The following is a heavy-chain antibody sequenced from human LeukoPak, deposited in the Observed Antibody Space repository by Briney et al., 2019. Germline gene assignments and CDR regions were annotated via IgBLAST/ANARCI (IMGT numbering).Heavy chain of an antibody. CDR2: IIPIFGTA. CDR1: GGTFSSYA. D-gene: IGHD2-2*01. Sequence: SVKVSCAASGGTFSSYAISWVRQAPGQGLEWMGGIIPIFGTANYAQKFQGRVTITADESTSTAYMELSSLRSEDTAVYYCASCNIVVVPAAIPLYDGMDVWGKGTTVTVSS. CDR3: ASCNIVVVPAAIPLYDGMDV. J-gene: IGHJ6*04. V-gene: IGHV1-69*01.